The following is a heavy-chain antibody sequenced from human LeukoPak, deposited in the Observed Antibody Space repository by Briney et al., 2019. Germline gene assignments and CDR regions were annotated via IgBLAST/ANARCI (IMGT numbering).Heavy chain of an antibody. J-gene: IGHJ4*02. CDR3: AKSNTAMVTPSLNYFDY. D-gene: IGHD5-18*01. Sequence: PGGSLRLSCAASGFTFSSYAMSWVRQAPGKGLEWVSAISGSGGSTYYADSVKGRFTISRDNSNNTLYLQMNSLRAEDTAVYYCAKSNTAMVTPSLNYFDYWGQGTLVTVSS. CDR2: ISGSGGST. CDR1: GFTFSSYA. V-gene: IGHV3-23*01.